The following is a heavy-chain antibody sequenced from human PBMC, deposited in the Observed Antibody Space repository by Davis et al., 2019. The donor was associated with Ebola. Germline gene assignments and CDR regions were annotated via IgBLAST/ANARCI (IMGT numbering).Heavy chain of an antibody. V-gene: IGHV3-33*01. J-gene: IGHJ4*02. CDR1: GFTFSSYG. Sequence: GESLKISCAASGFTFSSYGMHWVRQAPGKGLEWVAVIWYDGSNKYYADSVKGRFTISRDNSKNTLYLQMNSLRAEDTAVYYCARDQGYGDSLDYWGQGTLVTVSS. CDR2: IWYDGSNK. D-gene: IGHD4-17*01. CDR3: ARDQGYGDSLDY.